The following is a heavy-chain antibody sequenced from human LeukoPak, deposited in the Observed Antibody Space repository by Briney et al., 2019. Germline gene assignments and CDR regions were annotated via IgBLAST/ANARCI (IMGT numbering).Heavy chain of an antibody. D-gene: IGHD3-22*01. J-gene: IGHJ4*02. V-gene: IGHV1-46*01. CDR2: INPSGGST. CDR1: GYTFTGYY. CDR3: ARVGYYYDSSGYYFDY. Sequence: GASVKVSCKASGYTFTGYYMRWVRQAPGQGLEWMGIINPSGGSTSYAQKFQGRVTMTRDMFTSTVYMELSSLRSEDTAVYYCARVGYYYDSSGYYFDYWGQGTLVTVSS.